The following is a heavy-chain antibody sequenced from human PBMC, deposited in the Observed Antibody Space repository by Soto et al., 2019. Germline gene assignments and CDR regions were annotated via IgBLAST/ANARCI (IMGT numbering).Heavy chain of an antibody. V-gene: IGHV2-26*01. CDR2: VLSNDEK. CDR1: GFSLRNARMG. J-gene: IGHJ6*03. D-gene: IGHD3-22*01. Sequence: QVTLKESGPVLVKPTETLTLTCTVSGFSLRNARMGVRWIRQPPGKALEWLAHVLSNDEKSYNKSLQTRLTISKDTSKSQVVLTMTYMDPVDTATYFCARMLAVNYSYYYVDVWGEGTTVTVSS. CDR3: ARMLAVNYSYYYVDV.